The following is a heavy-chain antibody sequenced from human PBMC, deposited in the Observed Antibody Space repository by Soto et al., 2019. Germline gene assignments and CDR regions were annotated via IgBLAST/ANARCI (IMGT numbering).Heavy chain of an antibody. CDR2: INPNSGGT. D-gene: IGHD1-26*01. Sequence: ASVKVSCKASGYTFTGYYMHWVRQAPGQGLEWMGWINPNSGGTNYAQKFQGRVTMTRDTSISTAYMELSRLRSDDTAVYYCARGEGATTFSYYYGMDVWGQGTTVTVSS. CDR1: GYTFTGYY. CDR3: ARGEGATTFSYYYGMDV. J-gene: IGHJ6*02. V-gene: IGHV1-2*02.